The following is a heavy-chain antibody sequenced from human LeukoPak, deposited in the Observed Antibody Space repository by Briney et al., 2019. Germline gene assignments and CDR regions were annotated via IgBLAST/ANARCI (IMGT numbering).Heavy chain of an antibody. Sequence: SETPSLTCTVSGVSISSYYWSWLRQPPGKGLEWIAYMYYSGSTYYNPSLKSRVTISVDTSKNQFSLKLSSVTAADTAVYYCARDLIAVAGTFDYWGQGTLVTVSS. J-gene: IGHJ4*02. CDR2: MYYSGST. D-gene: IGHD6-19*01. V-gene: IGHV4-59*12. CDR3: ARDLIAVAGTFDY. CDR1: GVSISSYY.